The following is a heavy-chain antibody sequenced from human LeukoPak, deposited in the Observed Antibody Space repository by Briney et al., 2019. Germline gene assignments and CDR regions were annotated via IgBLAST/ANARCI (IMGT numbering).Heavy chain of an antibody. CDR3: AKDYQGSSWDVFNPGP. Sequence: PGGSLRLSCAASGFTFSSYGMHWVRQAPGKGLEWVAVISYDGSNKYYADSVKGRFTISRDNSKNTLYLQMNSLRAEDTAVYYCAKDYQGSSWDVFNPGPWGQGTLVTVSS. V-gene: IGHV3-30*18. D-gene: IGHD6-13*01. CDR2: ISYDGSNK. J-gene: IGHJ5*02. CDR1: GFTFSSYG.